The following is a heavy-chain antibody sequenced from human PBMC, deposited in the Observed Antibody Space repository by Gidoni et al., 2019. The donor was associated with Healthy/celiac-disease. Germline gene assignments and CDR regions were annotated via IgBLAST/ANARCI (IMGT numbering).Heavy chain of an antibody. V-gene: IGHV3-9*01. D-gene: IGHD5-12*01. CDR3: AKDIGDGYNYGAFDY. CDR2: ISWNSGSI. Sequence: EVQLVESGGGLVQPGRSLRLYCAASGFTFDDYAMHWVRQAPGKGLEWVSGISWNSGSIGYADSVKGRFTISRDNAKNSLYLQMNSLRAEDTALYYCAKDIGDGYNYGAFDYWGQGTLVTVSS. J-gene: IGHJ4*02. CDR1: GFTFDDYA.